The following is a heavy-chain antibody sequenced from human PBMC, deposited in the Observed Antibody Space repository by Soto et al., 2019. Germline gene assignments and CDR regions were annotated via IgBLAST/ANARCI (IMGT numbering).Heavy chain of an antibody. CDR2: ISSSSDTT. V-gene: IGHV3-48*02. CDR3: ARLPKGSLVTA. Sequence: LVESGGGLVYPGGSLRLSCVASGFRFSDYSMNWVRQAPGKELQWVSYISSSSDTTYYADSVKGRFTVSRDNAKNALFLQMNSLRDDDTATYYCARLPKGSLVTAWGQGARVTVSS. CDR1: GFRFSDYS. J-gene: IGHJ4*02. D-gene: IGHD2-21*02.